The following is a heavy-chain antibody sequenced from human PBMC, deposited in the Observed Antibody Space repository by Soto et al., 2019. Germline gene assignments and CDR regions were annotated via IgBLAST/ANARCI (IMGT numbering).Heavy chain of an antibody. CDR3: ARERNTLEWLLNPEKWFDP. D-gene: IGHD3-3*01. J-gene: IGHJ5*02. Sequence: EVQLVESGGGLVQPGGSLRLSCAASGFTFSSYSMNWVRQAPGKGLEWVSYISSSSSTIYYADSVKGRFTISRDNAKNSLYLQMNSLRAEDTAVYYCARERNTLEWLLNPEKWFDPWGQGTLVTVSS. CDR2: ISSSSSTI. CDR1: GFTFSSYS. V-gene: IGHV3-48*01.